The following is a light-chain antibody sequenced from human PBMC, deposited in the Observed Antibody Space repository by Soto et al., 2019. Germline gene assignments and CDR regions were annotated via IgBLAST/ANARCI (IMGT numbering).Light chain of an antibody. J-gene: IGKJ4*01. CDR2: DTA. CDR1: QSVSSY. CDR3: QQRSNWPLS. Sequence: EILLTQSPATLSLSPGERATLACRASQSVSSYLAWYQQKPGQPPRLLVYDTANRASGVPARFSGSGSGTDFTLTTSSLEPEDVAVYYCQQRSNWPLSFGGGTKVEIK. V-gene: IGKV3-11*01.